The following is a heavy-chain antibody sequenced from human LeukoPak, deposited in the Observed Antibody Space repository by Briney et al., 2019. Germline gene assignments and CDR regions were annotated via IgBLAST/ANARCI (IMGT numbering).Heavy chain of an antibody. V-gene: IGHV4-34*01. CDR1: GGSFSDYY. J-gene: IGHJ5*02. D-gene: IGHD3-10*01. Sequence: PSETLSLTCAVYGGSFSDYYWSWIRQPPGKGLEWIGEINHSGSTNYNPSLKSRVTMSADTSKNRFSLKLSSVTAADTAVYYCAKDINTVGVIRWFDPWGQGTLVTVSS. CDR3: AKDINTVGVIRWFDP. CDR2: INHSGST.